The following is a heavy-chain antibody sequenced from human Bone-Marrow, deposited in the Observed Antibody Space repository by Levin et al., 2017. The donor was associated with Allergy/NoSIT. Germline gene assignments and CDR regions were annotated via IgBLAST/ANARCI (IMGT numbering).Heavy chain of an antibody. V-gene: IGHV4-34*01. Sequence: SQTLSLTFGVYPESFYDYIWTWIRQPPGKGLEWIGEISHTGDTDHNPSLKSRVTISLDTSKDQFSLKLMSVTDADTAVYYCARGPQRYMYGFAREHFYYHCVDVWGKGTTVTVSS. CDR3: ARGPQRYMYGFAREHFYYHCVDV. CDR2: ISHTGDT. CDR1: PESFYDYI. J-gene: IGHJ6*03. D-gene: IGHD5-18*01.